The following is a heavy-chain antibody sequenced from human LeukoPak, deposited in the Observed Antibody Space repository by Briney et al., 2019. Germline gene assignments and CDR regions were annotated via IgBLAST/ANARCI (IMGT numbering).Heavy chain of an antibody. CDR3: ARDTHSSGWLDY. D-gene: IGHD6-19*01. CDR1: GYTFTGYY. J-gene: IGHJ4*02. CDR2: INPSGGST. V-gene: IGHV1-46*01. Sequence: ASVKVSCKASGYTFTGYYMHWVRQAPGQGLEWMGIINPSGGSTSYAQKFQGRVTMTRDMSTSTVCMELSSLRSEDTAVYYCARDTHSSGWLDYWGQGTLVTVSS.